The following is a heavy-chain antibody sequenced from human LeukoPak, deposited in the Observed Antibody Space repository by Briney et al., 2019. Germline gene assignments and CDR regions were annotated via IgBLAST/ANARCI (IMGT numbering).Heavy chain of an antibody. Sequence: SQTLSLTCTVSGGSISSGSYYWSWIRQPAGKGLEWIGRIYTSGSTNYNPSLKSRVTMSVDTSKNQFSLKLSSVTAADTAVYYCARAGFVRGVIFELWGQGTLVTVSS. CDR2: IYTSGST. CDR1: GGSISSGSYY. V-gene: IGHV4-61*02. J-gene: IGHJ5*02. CDR3: ARAGFVRGVIFEL. D-gene: IGHD3-10*01.